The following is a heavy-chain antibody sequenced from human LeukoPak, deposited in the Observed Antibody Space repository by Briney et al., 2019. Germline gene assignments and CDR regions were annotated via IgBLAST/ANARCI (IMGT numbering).Heavy chain of an antibody. CDR2: ISYSGGST. CDR1: GFPFRNYG. Sequence: GALGLSFAASGFPFRNYGMSWVRPAPGKGVEWVSTISYSGGSTYYADSVKGRFTISRDNSKNTLYLQMDSLRAEDTAVYYCARDNDRITMVRGVTFDYWGQGTLVTVSS. D-gene: IGHD3-10*01. CDR3: ARDNDRITMVRGVTFDY. V-gene: IGHV3-23*01. J-gene: IGHJ4*02.